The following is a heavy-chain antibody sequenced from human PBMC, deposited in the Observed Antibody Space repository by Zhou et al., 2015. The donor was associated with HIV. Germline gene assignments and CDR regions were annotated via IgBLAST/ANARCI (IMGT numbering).Heavy chain of an antibody. J-gene: IGHJ3*01. V-gene: IGHV3-30-3*01. Sequence: VQLVESGGGLVQPGRSLRLSCQASGFTLSDHYMDWVRQAPGKGLEWVAFISYDGSNRYSPDYSDSVKGRFTISRDNSKNTLYLQMDSLRAEDTAVYYCTRERLDDAFDVWGQGTMVTVSS. CDR1: GFTLSDHY. CDR3: TRERLDDAFDV. D-gene: IGHD6-19*01. CDR2: ISYDGSNR.